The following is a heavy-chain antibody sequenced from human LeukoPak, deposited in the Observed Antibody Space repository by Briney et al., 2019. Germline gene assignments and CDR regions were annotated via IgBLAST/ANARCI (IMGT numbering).Heavy chain of an antibody. CDR2: IYDSGST. D-gene: IGHD6-13*01. V-gene: IGHV4-38-2*02. J-gene: IGHJ6*03. CDR3: ARDRVGQQLVGRKYYYYYMDV. Sequence: PSETLSLTCTVSGYSISSGYFWGWIRQPPGKGLEWIGYIYDSGSTNYNPSLKSRVTISVDTSKNQFSLKLSSVTAADTAVYYCARDRVGQQLVGRKYYYYYMDVWGKGTTVTISS. CDR1: GYSISSGYF.